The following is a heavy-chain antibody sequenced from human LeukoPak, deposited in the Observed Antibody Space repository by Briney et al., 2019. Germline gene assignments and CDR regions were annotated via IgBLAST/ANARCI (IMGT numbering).Heavy chain of an antibody. CDR3: AKDRRPTTVVTYPSD. D-gene: IGHD4-11*01. Sequence: PGGSLRLSCAASGFTFSSYAMSWVRQAPGEGLGWVSAFSVSGSNTYYADPVKGRFTISRDNSKNTLYLQMNSLRAEDTAVYYCAKDRRPTTVVTYPSDWGQGTLVTVSS. CDR2: FSVSGSNT. J-gene: IGHJ4*02. CDR1: GFTFSSYA. V-gene: IGHV3-23*01.